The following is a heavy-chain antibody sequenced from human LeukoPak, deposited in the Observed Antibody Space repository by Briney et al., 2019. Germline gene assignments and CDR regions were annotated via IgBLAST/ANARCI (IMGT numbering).Heavy chain of an antibody. CDR3: ARGGGSGSYQNWFDP. V-gene: IGHV1-2*02. Sequence: ASVKVSCKASGYTFTGYYMHWVRQAPGQGLEWMGWINPNSGGTNYAQKFQGRVTMTRDTSISTAYMELSRLRSDDTAVYYCARGGGSGSYQNWFDPWGQGTLVTVSS. D-gene: IGHD3-10*01. J-gene: IGHJ5*02. CDR2: INPNSGGT. CDR1: GYTFTGYY.